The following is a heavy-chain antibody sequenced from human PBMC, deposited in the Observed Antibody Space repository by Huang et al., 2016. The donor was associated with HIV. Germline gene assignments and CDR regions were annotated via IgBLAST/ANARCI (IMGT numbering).Heavy chain of an antibody. Sequence: VQLVQSGAEVKRPGTSVKISCKASGGSFNSLAFNWVRQAPGQGLQCMGGIVPLFSVTNCAEKCRGRLTISADKSTSTVFMELRGLTSEDTAVFFCAREGQTWYGKPIAAFEIWGQGTTVIVSP. J-gene: IGHJ3*02. D-gene: IGHD6-13*01. CDR2: IVPLFSVT. CDR3: AREGQTWYGKPIAAFEI. V-gene: IGHV1-69*10. CDR1: GGSFNSLA.